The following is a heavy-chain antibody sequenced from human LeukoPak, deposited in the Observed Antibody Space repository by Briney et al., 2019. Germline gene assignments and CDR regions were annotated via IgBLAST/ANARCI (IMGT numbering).Heavy chain of an antibody. V-gene: IGHV1-2*02. CDR3: ARLTKEATRQLTNYDYAPAPYYYFDY. CDR2: INPNSGGT. Sequence: ASVKVSCKASGYTFTSYDINWVRQATGQGLEWMGWINPNSGGTNYAQKFQGRVTMTRDTSISTAYMELSRLRSDDTAVYYCARLTKEATRQLTNYDYAPAPYYYFDYWGQGTLVTVSS. J-gene: IGHJ4*02. CDR1: GYTFTSYD. D-gene: IGHD3-16*01.